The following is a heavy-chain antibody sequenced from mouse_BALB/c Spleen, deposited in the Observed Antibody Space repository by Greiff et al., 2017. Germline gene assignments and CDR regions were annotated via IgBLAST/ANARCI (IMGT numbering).Heavy chain of an antibody. CDR2: ISSGGSYT. CDR1: GFTFSSYA. J-gene: IGHJ3*01. CDR3: ATFYYDYDALLPY. V-gene: IGHV5-9-4*01. Sequence: EVHLVESGGGLVKPGGSLKLSCAASGFTFSSYAMSWVRQSPEKRLEWVAEISSGGSYTYYPDTVTGRFTISRDNAKNTLYLEMSSLRSEDTAMYYCATFYYDYDALLPYWGQGTLVTVSA. D-gene: IGHD2-4*01.